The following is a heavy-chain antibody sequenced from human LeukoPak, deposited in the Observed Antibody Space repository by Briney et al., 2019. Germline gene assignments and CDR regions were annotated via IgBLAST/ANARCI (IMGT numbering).Heavy chain of an antibody. Sequence: PSQTLSLTCTVSGGSISSGSYYWSWIRQPAGKGLEWIGRIYTSGSTNYNPSLKSRVTMSVDTSKNQFSLKLSSVTAADTAVYYCARDRLPSRGAFDIWGQGTMVTVSS. V-gene: IGHV4-61*02. CDR2: IYTSGST. CDR3: ARDRLPSRGAFDI. J-gene: IGHJ3*02. D-gene: IGHD5-12*01. CDR1: GGSISSGSYY.